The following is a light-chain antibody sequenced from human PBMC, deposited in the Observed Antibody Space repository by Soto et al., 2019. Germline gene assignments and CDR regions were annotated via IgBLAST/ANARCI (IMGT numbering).Light chain of an antibody. J-gene: IGKJ5*01. V-gene: IGKV3-15*01. Sequence: EIVMTQSPGTLSVSPGERATLSCRASQNIRSNLAWYQQKPGQAPRLLIYETSTRAPGIPARFSGSGSGTEFTLTISSLQPEDFAVYYCQQRSNWTITVGQGTRREIK. CDR3: QQRSNWTIT. CDR1: QNIRSN. CDR2: ETS.